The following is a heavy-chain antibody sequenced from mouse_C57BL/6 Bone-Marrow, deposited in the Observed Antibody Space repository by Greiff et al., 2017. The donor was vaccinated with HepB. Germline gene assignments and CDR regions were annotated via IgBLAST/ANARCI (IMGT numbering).Heavy chain of an antibody. V-gene: IGHV5-4*01. Sequence: EVNLVESGGGLVKPGGSLKLSCAASGFTFSSYAMSWVRQTPEKRLEWVATISDGGSYTYYPDNVKGRFTISRDNAKNNLYLQMSHLKSEDTAMYYCARDRYYGSSYVRPWYFDVWGTGTTVTVSS. D-gene: IGHD1-1*01. CDR1: GFTFSSYA. CDR3: ARDRYYGSSYVRPWYFDV. CDR2: ISDGGSYT. J-gene: IGHJ1*03.